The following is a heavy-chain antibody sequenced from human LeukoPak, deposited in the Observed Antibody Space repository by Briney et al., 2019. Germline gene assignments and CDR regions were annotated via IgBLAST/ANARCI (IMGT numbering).Heavy chain of an antibody. CDR3: ARDPPDDRWNSFDS. CDR2: IYHSGNT. V-gene: IGHV4-4*02. J-gene: IGHJ4*02. CDR1: GGSISSSNW. Sequence: SETLSLTCAVSGGSISSSNWWSWVRQPPGKGLEWIAEIYHSGNTNYNPSLRSRVTISIDTSKNQFSLKLTSVTAADTAVYYCARDPPDDRWNSFDSWGQGTLVIVSS. D-gene: IGHD3-9*01.